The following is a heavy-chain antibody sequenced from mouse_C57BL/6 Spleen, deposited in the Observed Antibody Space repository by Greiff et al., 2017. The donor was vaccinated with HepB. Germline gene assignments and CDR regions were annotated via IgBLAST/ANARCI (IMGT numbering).Heavy chain of an antibody. J-gene: IGHJ2*01. CDR1: GYTFTSYW. Sequence: VKLMESGAELVKPGASVKLSCKASGYTFTSYWMQWVKQRPGQGLEWIGEIDPSDSYTNYNQKFKGKATLTVDTSSSTAYMQLSSLTSEDSAVYYCARGDYLDYWGQGTTLTVSS. V-gene: IGHV1-50*01. CDR2: IDPSDSYT. CDR3: ARGDYLDY.